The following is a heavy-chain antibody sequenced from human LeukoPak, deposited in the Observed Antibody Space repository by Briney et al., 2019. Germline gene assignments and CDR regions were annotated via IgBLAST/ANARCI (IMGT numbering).Heavy chain of an antibody. J-gene: IGHJ6*02. D-gene: IGHD6-19*01. CDR1: VGSFNGYY. V-gene: IGHV4-34*01. CDR2: ISHSGGT. Sequence: SETLSLTCAVYVGSFNGYYWSWIRQPPGKGLEWIGEISHSGGTNYNASFKSRVTISLDMSKNQFSLRLSSVTAADTAVYYCARVRSGWYDAMDVWGQGTTVTVSS. CDR3: ARVRSGWYDAMDV.